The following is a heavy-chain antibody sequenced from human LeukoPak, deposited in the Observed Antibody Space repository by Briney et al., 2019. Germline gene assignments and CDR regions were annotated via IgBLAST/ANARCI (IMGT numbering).Heavy chain of an antibody. CDR3: ARRDGYDSTTFDY. V-gene: IGHV5-51*01. Sequence: LGESLQISCKGSGYSFSSYWIGWVRQMPGKGLEWMGIIYPGYSDTRYSPSFHGQVTISADKSISTAYLQWSILKASDTAMYYCARRDGYDSTTFDYWGQGTLVTVSS. D-gene: IGHD5-24*01. J-gene: IGHJ4*02. CDR1: GYSFSSYW. CDR2: IYPGYSDT.